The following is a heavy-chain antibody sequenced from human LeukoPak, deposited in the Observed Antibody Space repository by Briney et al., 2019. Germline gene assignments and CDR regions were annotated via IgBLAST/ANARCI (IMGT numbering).Heavy chain of an antibody. CDR2: INTDGSST. CDR1: GFTVSSNY. D-gene: IGHD5-18*01. CDR3: ARWIQLWSYDY. Sequence: GGSLRLSCAASGFTVSSNYLSWVRQAPGKGLVWVSRINTDGSSTSYADSVKGRFTISRDNAKNTLYLQMNSLRAEDTAVYYCARWIQLWSYDYWGQGTLVTVSS. V-gene: IGHV3-74*01. J-gene: IGHJ4*02.